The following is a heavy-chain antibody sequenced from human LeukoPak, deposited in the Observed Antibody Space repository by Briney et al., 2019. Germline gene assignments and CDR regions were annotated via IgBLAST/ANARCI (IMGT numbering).Heavy chain of an antibody. CDR3: ARLEHSSGYYYAVHDY. Sequence: PSETLSLTCTVSGGSISSSSYYWGWIRQPPGKGLEWIGSIYYSGSTYYNPSLKSRVTISVDTSKNQFSLKLSSVTAADTAVYYCARLEHSSGYYYAVHDYWGQGTLVTVSS. V-gene: IGHV4-39*01. D-gene: IGHD3-22*01. CDR1: GGSISSSSYY. CDR2: IYYSGST. J-gene: IGHJ4*02.